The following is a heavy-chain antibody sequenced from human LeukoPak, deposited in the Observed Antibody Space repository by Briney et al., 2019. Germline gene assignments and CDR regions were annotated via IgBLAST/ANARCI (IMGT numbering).Heavy chain of an antibody. J-gene: IGHJ4*02. CDR2: IYTSGST. D-gene: IGHD3-9*01. CDR3: ARDWGYDILTGYPSPPFDY. CDR1: GGSISSYY. V-gene: IGHV4-4*07. Sequence: SETLSLTCTVSGGSISSYYCGWIRQPAGKGLEWIGRIYTSGSTNYNPSLKSRVTMSVDTSKNQFSLKLSSVTAADTAVYYCARDWGYDILTGYPSPPFDYWGQGTLVTVSS.